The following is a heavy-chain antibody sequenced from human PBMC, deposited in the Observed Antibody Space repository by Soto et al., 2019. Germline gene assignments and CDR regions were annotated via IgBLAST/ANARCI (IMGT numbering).Heavy chain of an antibody. J-gene: IGHJ4*02. Sequence: EMQLLESGGGLVQPGGSLRLSCAVSGFTFSSYGMTWVRQAPGKGLEWISFSSATGSGTYYAGSVKGRFTISRDNSKNSLYLQMTSLRADDTAVYYCAKDRRAGGNYGFYSDFWGQGALVIVSS. CDR2: SSATGSGT. V-gene: IGHV3-23*01. CDR1: GFTFSSYG. D-gene: IGHD1-7*01. CDR3: AKDRRAGGNYGFYSDF.